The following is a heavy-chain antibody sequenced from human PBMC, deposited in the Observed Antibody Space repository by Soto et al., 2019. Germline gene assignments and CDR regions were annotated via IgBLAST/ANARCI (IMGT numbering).Heavy chain of an antibody. V-gene: IGHV1-69*13. J-gene: IGHJ6*02. CDR1: GGTFSSYA. Sequence: SVKVSCKASGGTFSSYAISWVRQAPGQGLEWMGGIIPIFGTANYAQKFQGRVTITADESTSTAYMELSSLRSEDTVVYYCARDSSSSFYYYYYGMDVWGQGTTVTVSS. D-gene: IGHD6-6*01. CDR2: IIPIFGTA. CDR3: ARDSSSSFYYYYYGMDV.